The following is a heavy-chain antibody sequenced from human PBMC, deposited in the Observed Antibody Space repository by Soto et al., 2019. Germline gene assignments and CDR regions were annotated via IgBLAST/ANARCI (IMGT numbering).Heavy chain of an antibody. CDR1: GFTFSSYS. Sequence: EVQLVESGGGLVQPGGSLRLSCAASGFTFSSYSMNWVRQAPGKGQEWVSYITSSSSTIHYADSVKGRFTISSDNAKNSLYLQMDSLRDEDTAVYSCARRNDYVDHRFDYLGRRTLVTFSS. D-gene: IGHD4-17*01. J-gene: IGHJ4*02. CDR2: ITSSSSTI. V-gene: IGHV3-48*02. CDR3: ARRNDYVDHRFDY.